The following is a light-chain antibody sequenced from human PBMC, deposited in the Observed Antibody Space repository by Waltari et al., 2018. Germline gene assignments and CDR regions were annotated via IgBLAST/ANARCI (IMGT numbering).Light chain of an antibody. CDR3: CSCAATCL. CDR1: SSDVGVSKT. J-gene: IGLJ3*02. Sequence: QSALTQPRSVSGSPGQSVTISCTGSSSDVGVSKTVSWYQQHPGKAPKLMIYAVTERPSGVPDRFSGSKSGNTASLTISRLQTEDEADYYCCSCAATCLFGGGTKLTVL. CDR2: AVT. V-gene: IGLV2-11*01.